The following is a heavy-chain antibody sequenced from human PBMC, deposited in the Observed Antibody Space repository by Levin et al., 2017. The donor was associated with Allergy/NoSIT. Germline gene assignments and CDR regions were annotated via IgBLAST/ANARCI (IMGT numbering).Heavy chain of an antibody. V-gene: IGHV4-28*01. J-gene: IGHJ4*02. Sequence: SCAVSGYSISSSNWWGWIRQPPGKGLEWIGYIYYSGSTYYNPSLKSRVTMSVDTSKNQFSLKLSSVTAVDTAVYYCVTVAGSGGAFDYWGQGTLVTVSS. D-gene: IGHD6-19*01. CDR1: GYSISSSNW. CDR3: VTVAGSGGAFDY. CDR2: IYYSGST.